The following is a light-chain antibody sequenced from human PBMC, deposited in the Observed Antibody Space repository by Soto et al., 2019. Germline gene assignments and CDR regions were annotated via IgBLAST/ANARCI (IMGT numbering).Light chain of an antibody. J-gene: IGLJ1*01. CDR3: CSYTSSSTSIV. V-gene: IGLV2-11*01. CDR1: SSDVGGYDY. CDR2: DVT. Sequence: QSALTQPRSVSGSPGQSVTISCTGTSSDVGGYDYVSWYQQHPGKAPKLMIYDVTKRPSGVPDRFSGSKSGNTASLTISGLQAEDEADYYCCSYTSSSTSIVFGTGTKLTVL.